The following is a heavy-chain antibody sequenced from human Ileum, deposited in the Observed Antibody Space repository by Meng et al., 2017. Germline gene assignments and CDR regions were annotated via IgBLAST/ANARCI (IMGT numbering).Heavy chain of an antibody. J-gene: IGHJ4*02. CDR1: GFTVSNSY. CDR3: ARSGREGDGSLDY. Sequence: GESLKISCVASGFTVSNSYMTWVRQAPGKGLEWVSLIYSGGSTYYADSVKGRFTVSRDNSRNAVYLQMNSLRAEDTAVYYCARSGREGDGSLDYWGQGTLVTVSS. D-gene: IGHD3-10*01. V-gene: IGHV3-66*02. CDR2: IYSGGST.